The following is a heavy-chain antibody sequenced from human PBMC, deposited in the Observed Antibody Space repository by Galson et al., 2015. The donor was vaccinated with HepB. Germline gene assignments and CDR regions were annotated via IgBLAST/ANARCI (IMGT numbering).Heavy chain of an antibody. CDR1: GFSLTTGGVG. CDR3: AHCLRTSLDFWSNYWADY. J-gene: IGHJ4*02. Sequence: PALVKPTQTLTLTCTFSGFSLTTGGVGVGWIRQPPGKALEWLALIYWNDDKRYSPSLKSRVTITKDTSKNQVVLTMTNMDPVDTATYYCAHCLRTSLDFWSNYWADYWGQGTLVTVSS. V-gene: IGHV2-5*01. D-gene: IGHD3-3*01. CDR2: IYWNDDK.